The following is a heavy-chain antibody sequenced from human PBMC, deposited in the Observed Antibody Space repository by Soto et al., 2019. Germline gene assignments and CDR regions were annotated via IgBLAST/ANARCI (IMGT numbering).Heavy chain of an antibody. CDR2: IYYSGST. J-gene: IGHJ5*02. CDR3: ARHTSTIKLHFDP. CDR1: GGSMSSYY. Sequence: SETLSLTCTVSGGSMSSYYWSWIRQPPGKGLEWIGYIYYSGSTNYNPSLKSRVTMSVDTSNNQVSLKLNSVTAADTAVYYCARHTSTIKLHFDPGGQGTTGTSPQ. V-gene: IGHV4-59*08. D-gene: IGHD5-12*01.